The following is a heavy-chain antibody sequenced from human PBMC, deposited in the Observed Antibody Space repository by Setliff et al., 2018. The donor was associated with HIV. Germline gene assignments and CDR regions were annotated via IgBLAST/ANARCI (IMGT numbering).Heavy chain of an antibody. CDR2: IYYSGST. Sequence: SETLSLTCTVSGGSISSSGYYWSWIRQHPGKGLEWIWYIYYSGSTYYNPSLKSRVTISLDTSKNQFSLKLSSVTAADTAMYYCASLAAGRSYYFDYWGQGTLVTVSS. J-gene: IGHJ4*02. D-gene: IGHD6-13*01. CDR3: ASLAAGRSYYFDY. V-gene: IGHV4-31*02. CDR1: GGSISSSGYY.